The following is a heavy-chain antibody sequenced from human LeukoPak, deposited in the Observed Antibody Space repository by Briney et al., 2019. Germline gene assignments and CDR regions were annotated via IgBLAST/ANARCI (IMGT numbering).Heavy chain of an antibody. J-gene: IGHJ4*02. D-gene: IGHD6-6*01. V-gene: IGHV4-30-2*01. Sequence: SQTLSLTCTVSGGSISSGGYYWSWIRQPPGKGLEWIGYIYHSGSTCYNPSLKSRVTISVDRSKNQFSLKLSSVTAADTAVYYCARLGPYSSSSPPFDYWGQGTLVTVSS. CDR1: GGSISSGGYY. CDR2: IYHSGST. CDR3: ARLGPYSSSSPPFDY.